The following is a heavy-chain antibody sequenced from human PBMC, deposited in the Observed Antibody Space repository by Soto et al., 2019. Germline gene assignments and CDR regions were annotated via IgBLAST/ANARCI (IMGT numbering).Heavy chain of an antibody. D-gene: IGHD6-6*01. V-gene: IGHV1-18*01. J-gene: IGHJ6*02. Sequence: ASVKVSCKASGYTFTSYGISWVRQAPGQGLEWMGWISAYNGNTNYAQKLQGRVTMTTDTSTSTAYMELRSLRFDDTAVYYCARGGSSSWGGYYYYYGMDVWGQGTTVTVSS. CDR1: GYTFTSYG. CDR3: ARGGSSSWGGYYYYYGMDV. CDR2: ISAYNGNT.